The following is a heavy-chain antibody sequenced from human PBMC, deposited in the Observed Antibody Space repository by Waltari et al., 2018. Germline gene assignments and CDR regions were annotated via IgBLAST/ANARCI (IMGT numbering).Heavy chain of an antibody. CDR2: ISYSGST. J-gene: IGHJ5*02. CDR1: GGSISSESYY. Sequence: QLQLQESGPGLVKPSETLSLTCTVSGGSISSESYYWGWIRQPPGKGLEWIGIISYSGSTYYNPSLKSRVTISVDTSKNQFSLKLSSGTAADTAVYYCARLSYHIVTGYGWFDPWGLGTLVTVSS. V-gene: IGHV4-39*01. CDR3: ARLSYHIVTGYGWFDP. D-gene: IGHD3-9*01.